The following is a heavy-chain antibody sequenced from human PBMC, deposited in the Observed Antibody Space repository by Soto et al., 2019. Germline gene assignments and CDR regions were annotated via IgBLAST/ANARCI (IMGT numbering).Heavy chain of an antibody. Sequence: QVQLQESGPGLVKPSQTLSLTCTVSGGSISSGGYYWSWIRQHPGKGLEWIGYIYYSGSTYYNPSLKRRVTISVDTSKNQFSLKLSSVTAADTAVYYCARGFLCSGGSCYDHWGQGTLVTVSS. CDR3: ARGFLCSGGSCYDH. J-gene: IGHJ4*02. D-gene: IGHD2-15*01. CDR1: GGSISSGGYY. CDR2: IYYSGST. V-gene: IGHV4-31*03.